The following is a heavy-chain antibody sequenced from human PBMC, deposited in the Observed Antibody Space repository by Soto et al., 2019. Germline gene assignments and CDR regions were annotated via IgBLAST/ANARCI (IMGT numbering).Heavy chain of an antibody. Sequence: EVQLVESGGGLVQPGGSLRLSCVASGFTFSSYWMTWVRQAPGKGLEWVANIKQDGSEKYYVDSVEGRFTISRDNAKNSLYRQMNSLRAEDTAVYYCARMGSIRSSFWGQGTLFTVSS. CDR3: ARMGSIRSSF. J-gene: IGHJ4*02. V-gene: IGHV3-7*01. CDR2: IKQDGSEK. D-gene: IGHD6-6*01. CDR1: GFTFSSYW.